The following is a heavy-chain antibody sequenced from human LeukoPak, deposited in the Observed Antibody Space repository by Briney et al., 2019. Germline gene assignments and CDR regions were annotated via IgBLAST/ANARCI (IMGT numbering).Heavy chain of an antibody. J-gene: IGHJ4*02. D-gene: IGHD6-25*01. CDR1: GYMFTSHG. CDR2: ISAQNGNT. Sequence: EASVKVSCKSSGYMFTSHGIHWLRQAPGQGLEWMGWISAQNGNTNYMQQFLGRVTMTRDTSASTVYMEPRSLKSDDTAVYYCARESIGGYGFDYWGQGTPVTVAS. V-gene: IGHV1-18*01. CDR3: ARESIGGYGFDY.